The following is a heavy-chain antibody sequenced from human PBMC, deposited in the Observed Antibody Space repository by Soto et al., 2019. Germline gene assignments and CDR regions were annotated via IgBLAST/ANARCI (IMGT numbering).Heavy chain of an antibody. CDR1: GFTFSGAA. Sequence: GGSLRLSCAASGFTFSGAAMHWVRQASGKGLEWVGRIRNKTKNYATAYAASVEGRFTISRDDSKNTAFLQMNSLKIEDTAVYYCTVLDYWGQGTLVTVSS. CDR3: TVLDY. D-gene: IGHD2-8*01. CDR2: IRNKTKNYAT. J-gene: IGHJ4*02. V-gene: IGHV3-73*01.